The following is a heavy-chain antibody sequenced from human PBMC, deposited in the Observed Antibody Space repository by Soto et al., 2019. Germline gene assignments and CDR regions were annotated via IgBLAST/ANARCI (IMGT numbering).Heavy chain of an antibody. V-gene: IGHV1-18*01. CDR1: GYTFTSYG. CDR3: ARDYGDYVPGLGAFDI. CDR2: ISAYNGNT. D-gene: IGHD4-17*01. Sequence: ASVKVSCKASGYTFTSYGISWVRQAPGQALEWMGWISAYNGNTNYAQKLQGRATMTTDTSTSTAYMELRSLRSDDTAVYYCARDYGDYVPGLGAFDIWGQGTMVTVSS. J-gene: IGHJ3*02.